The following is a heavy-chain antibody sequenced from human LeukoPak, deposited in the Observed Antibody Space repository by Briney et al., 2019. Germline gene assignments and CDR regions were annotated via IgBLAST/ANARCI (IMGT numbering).Heavy chain of an antibody. V-gene: IGHV4-34*01. Sequence: PSETLSLTCAVYGGSFSGYYWSWIRQPPGKGLEWIGEINHSGSTNYNPSLKSRVTISVDTSKNQFSLKLSSVTAADTAVYYCARGSRYYDSSGYYSWLDYWGQGTLVTVSS. J-gene: IGHJ4*02. CDR1: GGSFSGYY. CDR2: INHSGST. CDR3: ARGSRYYDSSGYYSWLDY. D-gene: IGHD3-22*01.